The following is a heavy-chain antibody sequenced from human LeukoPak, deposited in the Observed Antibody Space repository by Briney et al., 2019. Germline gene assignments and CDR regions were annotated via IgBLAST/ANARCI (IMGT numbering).Heavy chain of an antibody. Sequence: GGSLRLSCAASGFTFSSYAMSWVRQAPGKGLEWVSAISGSGGSTYYADSVKGRFTISRDNSKNTLYLQMNSLRAEGTAVYYCAKDLYYDSSGYYRTLGYFDYWGQGTLVTVSS. D-gene: IGHD3-22*01. CDR2: ISGSGGST. CDR3: AKDLYYDSSGYYRTLGYFDY. J-gene: IGHJ4*02. V-gene: IGHV3-23*01. CDR1: GFTFSSYA.